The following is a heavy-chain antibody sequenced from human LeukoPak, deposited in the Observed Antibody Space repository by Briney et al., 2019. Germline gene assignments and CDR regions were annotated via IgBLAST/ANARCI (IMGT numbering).Heavy chain of an antibody. D-gene: IGHD2-15*01. J-gene: IGHJ3*02. Sequence: SETLSLTCTVSGGSISSYYWSWIRQPPGKGLEGIGYIYYSGSTNYNPSLKSRVTISVDTSKNQFSLKLSSVTAADTAVYYCARVAGVVVVAATTAFDIWGQGTMVTVSS. CDR1: GGSISSYY. CDR3: ARVAGVVVVAATTAFDI. V-gene: IGHV4-59*01. CDR2: IYYSGST.